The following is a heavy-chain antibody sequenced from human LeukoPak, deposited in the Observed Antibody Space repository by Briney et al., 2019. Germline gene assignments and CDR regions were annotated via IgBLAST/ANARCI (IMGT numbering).Heavy chain of an antibody. CDR3: ARQDSKVGAYTGPYYFDY. CDR2: IYTSGTT. CDR1: GGSISGYY. Sequence: PSETLSLTCTVSGGSISGYYWSWIRQPAGKGLEWTGLIYTSGTTHDNPSLKSRVTMSVDTSKNQVSLKVGSVTAADTAVYYCARQDSKVGAYTGPYYFDYWGQGTLVTVSS. J-gene: IGHJ4*02. D-gene: IGHD1-26*01. V-gene: IGHV4-4*07.